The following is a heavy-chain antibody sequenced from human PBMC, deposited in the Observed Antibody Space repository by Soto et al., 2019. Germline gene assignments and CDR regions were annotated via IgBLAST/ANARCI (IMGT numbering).Heavy chain of an antibody. CDR1: GGSISSGTYY. CDR2: TYYSGST. J-gene: IGHJ5*02. Sequence: PSETLSLTCTVSGGSISSGTYYWSWIRQHPGKGLEWIGYTYYSGSTYYNPTLKSRVTISIDTYKNNFSLKLSSVTATETAVYYCARGVVVVPAAKRLSWFDPWGQGTLVTVSS. D-gene: IGHD2-2*01. CDR3: ARGVVVVPAAKRLSWFDP. V-gene: IGHV4-31*02.